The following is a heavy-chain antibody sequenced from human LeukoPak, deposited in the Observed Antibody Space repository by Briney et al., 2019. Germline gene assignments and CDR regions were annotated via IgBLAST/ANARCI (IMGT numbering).Heavy chain of an antibody. D-gene: IGHD2-21*01. CDR3: ARAPIVVELNAFDI. Sequence: SGTLSLTCAVSGGSFSSSNWWSWVRQPPGKGLEWIGEIYHSGSTNYNPSLKSRVTISVDKSKSQFSLKLSSVTAADTAVYYCARAPIVVELNAFDIWGQGTMVTVSS. J-gene: IGHJ3*02. V-gene: IGHV4-4*02. CDR2: IYHSGST. CDR1: GGSFSSSNW.